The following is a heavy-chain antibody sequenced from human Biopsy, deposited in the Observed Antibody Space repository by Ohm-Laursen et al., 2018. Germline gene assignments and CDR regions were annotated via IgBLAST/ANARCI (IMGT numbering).Heavy chain of an antibody. J-gene: IGHJ6*02. D-gene: IGHD3-22*01. V-gene: IGHV4-59*12. CDR3: VRGVDYYDPYHYYALDV. CDR1: GGSISGSS. Sequence: SQTLSLTCTVSGGSISGSSWSWIRQAPGRGLEWVGYISYSGSTSNNPSLKSRITISVDTSKNQFSLKVRSVTAADTAVYYCVRGVDYYDPYHYYALDVWGQGTLVTVSS. CDR2: ISYSGST.